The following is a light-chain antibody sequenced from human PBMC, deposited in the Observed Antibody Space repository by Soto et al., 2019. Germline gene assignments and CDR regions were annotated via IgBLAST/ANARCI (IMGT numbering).Light chain of an antibody. J-gene: IGLJ3*02. CDR2: DVT. V-gene: IGLV2-8*01. Sequence: QSALTQPPSASGSPGQSVTISCTGTSSDVGGYNYVSWYQQHPGKAPKLIIYDVTKRPSGVPDRFSGSKSGNTASLTVSGLQAEDEAEYYCNSYSGSNNLGVFGGGTKLTVL. CDR3: NSYSGSNNLGV. CDR1: SSDVGGYNY.